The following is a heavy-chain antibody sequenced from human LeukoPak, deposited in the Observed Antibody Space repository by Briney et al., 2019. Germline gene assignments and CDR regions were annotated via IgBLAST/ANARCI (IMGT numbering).Heavy chain of an antibody. CDR1: GFNFDRYT. CDR3: AKELDTMFFDY. Sequence: GGSLRLSCATSGFNFDRYTLHWVRQAPGKGLEWVSLAGWAGGTTFYSDSVRGRFTISRDSGRKSVYLQMNSLTTDDTAFYFCAKELDTMFFDYWGQGALVTVSS. J-gene: IGHJ4*02. V-gene: IGHV3-43*01. CDR2: AGWAGGTT. D-gene: IGHD3-10*02.